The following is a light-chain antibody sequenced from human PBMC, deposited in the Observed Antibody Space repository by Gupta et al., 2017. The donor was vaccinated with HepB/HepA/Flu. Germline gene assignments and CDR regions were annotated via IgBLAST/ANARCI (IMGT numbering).Light chain of an antibody. CDR2: DVS. V-gene: IGLV2-14*03. CDR1: SSDVGANDY. J-gene: IGLJ3*02. Sequence: QSALTQPASCSGSPGQSVTISCTGTSSDVGANDYVSWYQQHPGKAPKLIIYDVSVRPSGISHRLSGSRSGNTASLTISGLQAEDEADYYCSSYTISSIWVFGGGTKVTVL. CDR3: SSYTISSIWV.